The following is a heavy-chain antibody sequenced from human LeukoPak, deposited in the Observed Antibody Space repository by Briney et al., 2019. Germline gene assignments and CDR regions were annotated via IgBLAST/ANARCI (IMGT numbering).Heavy chain of an antibody. D-gene: IGHD3-22*01. Sequence: SETLSLTCAVSGYSIGSGYYWGWIRQPPGQGLEWVGSIYFSGSIYYNPSLKSRVTISLDTSKNQFSLKLSSVTAADTAVYYCARHRLYDSTGYYYDFDYWGQGTLVTVSS. CDR2: IYFSGSI. V-gene: IGHV4-38-2*01. CDR3: ARHRLYDSTGYYYDFDY. J-gene: IGHJ4*02. CDR1: GYSIGSGYY.